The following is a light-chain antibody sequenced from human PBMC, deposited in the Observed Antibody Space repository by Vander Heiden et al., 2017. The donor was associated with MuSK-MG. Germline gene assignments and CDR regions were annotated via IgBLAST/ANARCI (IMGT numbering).Light chain of an antibody. J-gene: IGKJ5*01. Sequence: DIVMTQSPDSLAVSLGERATINCRSSQSIFYSSNNKDYLAWYQQKPGQPPNLLIYWASTRESGVPDRFTGSGSGTDFTLTITSLQAEDVAVYYCQQDHTAPLTFGQGTRLEIK. CDR3: QQDHTAPLT. V-gene: IGKV4-1*01. CDR2: WAS. CDR1: QSIFYSSNNKDY.